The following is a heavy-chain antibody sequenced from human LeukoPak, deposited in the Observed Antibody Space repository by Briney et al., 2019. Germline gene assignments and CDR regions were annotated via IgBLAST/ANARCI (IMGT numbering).Heavy chain of an antibody. D-gene: IGHD3-10*01. CDR1: GGSISSYC. J-gene: IGHJ4*02. Sequence: SETLSLTCTVSGGSISSYCWSWIRQPPGKGLEWIGYIYYSGSTNYNPSLKSRVTISVDTSKNQFSLKLSSVTAADTAVYYCASVTMVRGVPRYYFDYWGQGTLVTVSS. V-gene: IGHV4-59*01. CDR3: ASVTMVRGVPRYYFDY. CDR2: IYYSGST.